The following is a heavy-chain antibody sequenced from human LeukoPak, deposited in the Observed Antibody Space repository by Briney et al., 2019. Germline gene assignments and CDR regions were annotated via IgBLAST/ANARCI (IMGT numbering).Heavy chain of an antibody. V-gene: IGHV4-4*07. CDR1: GGSISNYY. CDR3: AREDPRHYYYYYMDV. Sequence: SETLSLTCTVSGGSISNYYWSWIRQSAGKGLEWIGRIYTSGSTNYNPSLKSRVTMSVDTSKNQFSLKLSSVTAADTAVYYCAREDPRHYYYYYMDVWGKGTTVTVSS. J-gene: IGHJ6*03. CDR2: IYTSGST.